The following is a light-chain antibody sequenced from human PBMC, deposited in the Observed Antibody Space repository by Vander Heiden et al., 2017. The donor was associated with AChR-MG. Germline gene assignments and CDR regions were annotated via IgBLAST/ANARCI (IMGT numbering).Light chain of an antibody. Sequence: DVVMTQSPLSLPVTLGQPASISCRSSQSLVHSDGNTYLNWFQQRPGQSPRRLIYKVSNRDSGVPDRFSGSGSGTDFTLKISRVEAEDVGVYYCMQGTHWPPNTFGPETKVDIK. CDR3: MQGTHWPPNT. V-gene: IGKV2-30*02. CDR1: QSLVHSDGNTY. J-gene: IGKJ3*01. CDR2: KVS.